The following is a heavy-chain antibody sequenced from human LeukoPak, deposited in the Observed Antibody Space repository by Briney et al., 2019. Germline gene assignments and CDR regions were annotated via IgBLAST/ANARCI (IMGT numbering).Heavy chain of an antibody. CDR3: ASGKWKNGYYMDV. V-gene: IGHV3-48*04. CDR1: GSSFRSYS. Sequence: GGSLRLSCVASGSSFRSYSMNWVRQAPGKGREWVSYISSSSGNIIYYTDSVKGRFTMSRENAKNSLYLQMNSLRVEDTAVYYCASGKWKNGYYMDVWGKGTTVTVSS. D-gene: IGHD1/OR15-1a*01. J-gene: IGHJ6*03. CDR2: ISSSSGNII.